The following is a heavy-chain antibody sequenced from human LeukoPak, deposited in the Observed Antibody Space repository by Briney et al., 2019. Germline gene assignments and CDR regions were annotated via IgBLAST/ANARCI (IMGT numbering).Heavy chain of an antibody. CDR1: GFSLSNYW. D-gene: IGHD3-10*01. Sequence: GGSLRLSCAASGFSLSNYWMSWVRQAPGKGLEWVANINQDGSDKYYVDSVMGRFTISKDNAKNSVYLQMNSLRPEDTAIYYCAWYGVTHGLDVRGQGTTVTVSS. V-gene: IGHV3-7*01. CDR3: AWYGVTHGLDV. J-gene: IGHJ6*02. CDR2: INQDGSDK.